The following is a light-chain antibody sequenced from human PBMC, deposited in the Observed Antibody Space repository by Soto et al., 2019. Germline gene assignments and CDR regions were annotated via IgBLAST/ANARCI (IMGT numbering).Light chain of an antibody. Sequence: QLVLTQSPSASASLGASVKLTCTLSSGHSSYAIAWYQQQPEKGPRFLMKLNSDGSHTKGDGIPDRFSGSSSGAERYLTISSLQSEDEGDYYCQTWGTGDWVFGGGTKLTVL. J-gene: IGLJ3*02. CDR1: SGHSSYA. V-gene: IGLV4-69*01. CDR2: LNSDGSH. CDR3: QTWGTGDWV.